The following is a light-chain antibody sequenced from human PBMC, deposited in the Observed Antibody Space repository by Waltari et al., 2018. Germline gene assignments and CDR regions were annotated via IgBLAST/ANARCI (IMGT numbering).Light chain of an antibody. CDR2: EVT. CDR1: TSDVGNYNL. J-gene: IGLJ2*01. V-gene: IGLV2-23*02. Sequence: QSALTQPASVSGSPGQSITISCTGTTSDVGNYNLFSWYQTHPGKAPTLIIYEVTKRPSGVSNRFSGSKAGNTASLTISGLQADDEADYYCHSHATSITAVIFGGGTKLTVI. CDR3: HSHATSITAVI.